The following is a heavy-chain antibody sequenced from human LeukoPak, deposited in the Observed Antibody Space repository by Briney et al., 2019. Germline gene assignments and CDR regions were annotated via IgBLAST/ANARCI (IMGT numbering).Heavy chain of an antibody. Sequence: PSETLSITCAVYGGSFSGYYLSWIRQPPGKGLEWIGEINHSGSTNYNPSLKSRVTISVDTSKNQFSLKLSSVTAADTAVYYCARAPYCGGDCYSSPHWYFDLWGRGTLVTVSS. J-gene: IGHJ2*01. CDR3: ARAPYCGGDCYSSPHWYFDL. CDR1: GGSFSGYY. V-gene: IGHV4-34*01. CDR2: INHSGST. D-gene: IGHD2-21*02.